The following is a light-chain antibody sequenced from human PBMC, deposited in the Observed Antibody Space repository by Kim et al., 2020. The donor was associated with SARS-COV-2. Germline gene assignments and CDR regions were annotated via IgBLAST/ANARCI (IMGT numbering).Light chain of an antibody. V-gene: IGLV2-14*03. CDR1: SSDVGNYNY. J-gene: IGLJ3*02. CDR2: DVS. CDR3: SSFTTTSTWV. Sequence: QSALTQSASVSGSPGQSITISCTGTSSDVGNYNYVSWYQQHPGKAPKLIIYDVSKRPSGVSNRFSGSKSRNTASLAISGLQTEDEADYYCSSFTTTSTWVFGGGTKLTVL.